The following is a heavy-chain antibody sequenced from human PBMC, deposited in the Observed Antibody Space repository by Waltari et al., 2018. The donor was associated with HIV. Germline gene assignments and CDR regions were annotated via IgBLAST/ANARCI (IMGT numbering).Heavy chain of an antibody. CDR2: IYYSGST. J-gene: IGHJ4*02. CDR3: ARELWGALGGYFDY. Sequence: QVQLQESGPGLVKPSQTLSLTCTVSRGSIRSGGYYWSWIRQHPGQGLEWIGYIYYSGSTYYNPSLKSRVTISVDTSKNQFSLKLSSVTAADTAVYYCARELWGALGGYFDYWGQGTLVTVSS. D-gene: IGHD1-26*01. V-gene: IGHV4-31*03. CDR1: RGSIRSGGYY.